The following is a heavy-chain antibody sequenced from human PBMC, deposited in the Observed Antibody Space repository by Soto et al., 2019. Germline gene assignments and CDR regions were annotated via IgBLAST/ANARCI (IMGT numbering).Heavy chain of an antibody. J-gene: IGHJ4*02. D-gene: IGHD7-27*01. CDR3: ARGPRNWGVDY. CDR2: MNPNNGNT. CDR1: AYTFTSYD. V-gene: IGHV1-8*01. Sequence: QVQLVQSGAEVKKPGASVKVSCKAAAYTFTSYDINWVRQATGQDFEWMGWMNPNNGNTAYAQKFQGRVTMTRDTSKSTAFMELSSLTYEDTAVYYCARGPRNWGVDYWGQGTLVTVSS.